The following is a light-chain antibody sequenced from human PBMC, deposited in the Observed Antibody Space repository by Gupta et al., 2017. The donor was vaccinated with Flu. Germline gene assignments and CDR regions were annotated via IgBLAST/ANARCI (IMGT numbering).Light chain of an antibody. CDR1: SSDVGGNGY. J-gene: IGLJ2*01. V-gene: IGLV2-14*01. CDR2: EVS. CDR3: SSYTNTNTVVV. Sequence: HSALTPPASASGSPRQSLASSCTGPSSDVGGNGYVPWYQQHPGKAPELMNFEVSRRPSGISDRFSGSKSGNTASLTISGLLAEDEAYYYCSSYTNTNTVVVFGGGTKLTVL.